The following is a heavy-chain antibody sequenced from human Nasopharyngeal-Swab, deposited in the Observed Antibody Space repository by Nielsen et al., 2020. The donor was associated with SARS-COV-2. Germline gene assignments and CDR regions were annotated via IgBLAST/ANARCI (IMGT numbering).Heavy chain of an antibody. J-gene: IGHJ6*02. CDR3: ARGARITIFGVVSQLDV. V-gene: IGHV4-31*02. Sequence: WIRQPPGKSLEWIGYIYYSGSTYYNPSLKSRVTISADTSKNQFSLKLSSVTAADTAVYYCARGARITIFGVVSQLDVWGQGTTVTVSS. CDR2: IYYSGST. D-gene: IGHD3-3*01.